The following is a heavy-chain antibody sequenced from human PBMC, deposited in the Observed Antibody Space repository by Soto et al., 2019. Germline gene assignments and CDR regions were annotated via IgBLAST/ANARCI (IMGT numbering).Heavy chain of an antibody. J-gene: IGHJ4*02. CDR1: GFTFSSYS. V-gene: IGHV3-48*02. CDR2: ISSSSSTI. D-gene: IGHD3-16*01. CDR3: ARDLYYDYVWGRRPTYYFDY. Sequence: PGGSLRLSCAASGFTFSSYSMNWVRQAPGKGLEWVSYISSSSSTIYYADSVKGRFTISRDNAKNSLYLQMNSLRDEDTAVYYCARDLYYDYVWGRRPTYYFDYWGQGTLVTVS.